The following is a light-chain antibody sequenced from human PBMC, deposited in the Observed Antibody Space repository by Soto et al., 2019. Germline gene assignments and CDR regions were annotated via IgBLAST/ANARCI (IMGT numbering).Light chain of an antibody. J-gene: IGKJ2*01. CDR1: QDISSY. V-gene: IGKV1-8*01. CDR2: AAA. Sequence: AIRMTQSPSSFSASTGDRVTITCRASQDISSYVAWYQQKVGKAPKLLIYAAATLQRVAPSRFSGSGSGTDFTLTISRLQSEDFATYFCQQYFSYPYTFCQGTKLEI. CDR3: QQYFSYPYT.